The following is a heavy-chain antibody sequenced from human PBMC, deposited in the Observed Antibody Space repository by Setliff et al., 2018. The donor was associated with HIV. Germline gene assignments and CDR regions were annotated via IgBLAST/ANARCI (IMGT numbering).Heavy chain of an antibody. CDR1: GGSISSGSYF. CDR3: ARDCRGSSAGDYDAFDI. CDR2: IYTSGST. V-gene: IGHV4-61*02. J-gene: IGHJ3*02. D-gene: IGHD2-21*02. Sequence: PSETLSLTCTVSGGSISSGSYFWTWIRQPAGKGLEWIGRIYTSGSTNYNPSLKSRVTISVDTSKNQFSLKLSSVTAADTAVYYCARDCRGSSAGDYDAFDIWGQGTMVTVSS.